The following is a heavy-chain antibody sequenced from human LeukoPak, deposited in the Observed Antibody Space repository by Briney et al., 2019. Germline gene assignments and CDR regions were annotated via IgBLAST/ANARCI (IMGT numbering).Heavy chain of an antibody. CDR3: AKCSAYYFDSSLSDYFDY. J-gene: IGHJ4*02. V-gene: IGHV3-23*01. CDR1: GFTFSSYA. D-gene: IGHD3-22*01. CDR2: MSGSDAGT. Sequence: PGGSLRLSCAASGFTFSSYAMSWVRQAPGKGLEWVSAMSGSDAGTYYADSVKGRFTISKDNSKNTLYLQMNSLRAEDTAVYYCAKCSAYYFDSSLSDYFDYWGQGTLVTVSS.